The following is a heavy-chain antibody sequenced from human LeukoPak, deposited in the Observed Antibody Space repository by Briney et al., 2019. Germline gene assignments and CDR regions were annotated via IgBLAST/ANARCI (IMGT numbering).Heavy chain of an antibody. CDR1: GDSISSSSSY. CDR3: ARGFYFGTGSNYFDY. V-gene: IGHV4-39*01. D-gene: IGHD3-10*01. CDR2: IYYSGST. Sequence: SETLSLTCTVSGDSISSSSSYWGWIRQPPGKGLEWIGSIYYSGSTYYNTSLKSRVTISVDTSKNQFSLKLSSVTAADTAVYYCARGFYFGTGSNYFDYWGQGTLVTVSS. J-gene: IGHJ4*02.